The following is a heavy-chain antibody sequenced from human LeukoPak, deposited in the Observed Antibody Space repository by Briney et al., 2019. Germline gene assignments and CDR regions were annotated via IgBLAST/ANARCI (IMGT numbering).Heavy chain of an antibody. D-gene: IGHD3-22*01. CDR3: VRLRRNSDTSGFYYYYDF. CDR1: GYTFSSYC. CDR2: ISVRSNYI. V-gene: IGHV3-21*01. Sequence: PGGSLRLTCAASGYTFSSYCINWVRQAPGKGLEWVSSISVRSNYIYYADSVRGRFRISRDDARDSLYLQMNSLRAEDTAVYYCVRLRRNSDTSGFYYYYDFWGQGTLVTVSS. J-gene: IGHJ4*02.